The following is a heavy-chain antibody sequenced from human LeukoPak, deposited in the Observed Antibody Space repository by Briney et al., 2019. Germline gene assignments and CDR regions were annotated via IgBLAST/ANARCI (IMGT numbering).Heavy chain of an antibody. Sequence: PGGSLRLSCAASGFTFTTYWMNWVRQAPGKGLEWVANINQYGSEEDYVDSVKGRFTIFRDNAKNSLYLQMNSLRAEDTAVYYCAELGITMIGGVWGKGTTVTISS. CDR1: GFTFTTYW. V-gene: IGHV3-7*01. J-gene: IGHJ6*04. CDR3: AELGITMIGGV. CDR2: INQYGSEE. D-gene: IGHD3-10*02.